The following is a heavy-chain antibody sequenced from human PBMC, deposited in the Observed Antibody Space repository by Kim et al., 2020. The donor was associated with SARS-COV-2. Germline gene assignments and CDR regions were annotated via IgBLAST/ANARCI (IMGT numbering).Heavy chain of an antibody. CDR3: AGGGVNWTFDY. Sequence: SETLSLTCTVSRGSISSYYWSWIRQPPGKGLEWIGYIYYSGNTNYHPSLKSRVTISVDTSKNQFSLKLTSVTAADTAVYFCAGGGVNWTFDYWGQGILVTVSS. V-gene: IGHV4-59*13. CDR2: IYYSGNT. J-gene: IGHJ4*02. CDR1: RGSISSYY. D-gene: IGHD3-3*01.